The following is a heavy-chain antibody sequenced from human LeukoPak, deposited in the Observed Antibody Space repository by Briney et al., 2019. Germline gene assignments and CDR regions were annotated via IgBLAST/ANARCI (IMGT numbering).Heavy chain of an antibody. J-gene: IGHJ4*02. CDR1: GGSLSSGRYC. Sequence: SETLSLTCTVSGGSLSSGRYCWGWVRQPAGKGLEWLGRVYTSGSTNYNPSLKLRVTISVATSKNQFSLKLSSVTAADTAVYYCARDSHYDSSGYYYADLGYWGQGTLVTVSS. D-gene: IGHD3-22*01. CDR3: ARDSHYDSSGYYYADLGY. V-gene: IGHV4-61*02. CDR2: VYTSGST.